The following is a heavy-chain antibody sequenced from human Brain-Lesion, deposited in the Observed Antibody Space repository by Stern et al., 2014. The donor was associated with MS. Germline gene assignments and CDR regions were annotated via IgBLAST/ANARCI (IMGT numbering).Heavy chain of an antibody. CDR3: ARAVRNQLLSEY. CDR2: MNPSSGNT. V-gene: IGHV1-8*01. CDR1: GYTFSSYD. D-gene: IGHD2-2*01. J-gene: IGHJ4*02. Sequence: VQLVESGAEVKKPRASVKVSCKASGYTFSSYDITWVRQASGHGVEWMGWMNPSSGNTGYAQKFKGRVSMTSDPSISTVYMELTSLTSDDTAVYFCARAVRNQLLSEYWGQGTLVTVSP.